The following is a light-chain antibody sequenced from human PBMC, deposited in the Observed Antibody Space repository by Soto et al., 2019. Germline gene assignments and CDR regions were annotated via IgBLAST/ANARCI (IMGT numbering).Light chain of an antibody. V-gene: IGLV1-40*01. CDR1: TSNIGANYD. CDR2: GDS. Sequence: QLVLTQPPSLSGAPGQRVTISCTGTTSNIGANYDVHWYQQLPGRAPKLLMYGDSNRPSGVPDRFSGSKSGTSASLAIRGLQSDDEADYFCSSWDDSLSGVVFGRGTKLTVL. CDR3: SSWDDSLSGVV. J-gene: IGLJ2*01.